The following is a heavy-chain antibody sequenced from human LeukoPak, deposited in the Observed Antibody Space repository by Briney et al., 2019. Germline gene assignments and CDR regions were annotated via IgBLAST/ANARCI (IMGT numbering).Heavy chain of an antibody. CDR2: IYTSGST. D-gene: IGHD2-21*02. V-gene: IGHV4-61*02. J-gene: IGHJ4*02. Sequence: SQTLSLTCTVSGGSISSGSYYWSWIRQPAGKGLEWIGRIYTSGSTNYNPSLRSRVTISVDTSKNQFSLKLSSVTAAGTAVYYCASGKLGGDDYWGQGTLVTVSS. CDR1: GGSISSGSYY. CDR3: ASGKLGGDDY.